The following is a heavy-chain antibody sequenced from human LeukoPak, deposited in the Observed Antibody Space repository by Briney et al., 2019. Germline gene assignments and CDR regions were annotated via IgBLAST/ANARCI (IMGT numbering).Heavy chain of an antibody. J-gene: IGHJ4*02. CDR2: INHSGST. CDR1: GGSFSGYY. CDR3: ARMAAVAGTEAPTIYYFDY. D-gene: IGHD6-19*01. Sequence: NASETLSLTCAVYGGSFSGYYWSWIRQPPGKGLEWIGEINHSGSTNYNPSLKSRVTVSVDTSKNQFSLKLSSVTAADTAVYYCARMAAVAGTEAPTIYYFDYWGQGTLVTVPS. V-gene: IGHV4-34*01.